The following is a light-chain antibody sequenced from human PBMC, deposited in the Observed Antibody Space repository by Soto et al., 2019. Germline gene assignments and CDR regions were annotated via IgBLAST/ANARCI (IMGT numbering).Light chain of an antibody. J-gene: IGKJ1*01. V-gene: IGKV3-20*01. Sequence: EIVLTQSPGTLSLSPGERATLSCRASQSVSNNYLAWYQQKPGQAPRVLIYDISTRATGIPDRFSGSGSGTDFTLTISRLEPEDFAVYYCQQYGSSAWTFGQGTKVDIK. CDR3: QQYGSSAWT. CDR2: DIS. CDR1: QSVSNNY.